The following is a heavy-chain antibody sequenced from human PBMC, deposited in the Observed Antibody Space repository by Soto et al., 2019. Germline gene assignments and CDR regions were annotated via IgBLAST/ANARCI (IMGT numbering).Heavy chain of an antibody. V-gene: IGHV6-1*01. Sequence: PSQTLSLTWAISGDSVSSNSAAWNWIRQSPSRGLEWLGRTYYRSKWFNEYALSVKSRISINADTSKNQFSLQLSSVTLEDTAVYYCVRDGDGSGRTDFQYWGQGTLVTVSS. CDR3: VRDGDGSGRTDFQY. CDR2: TYYRSKWFN. J-gene: IGHJ4*02. CDR1: GDSVSSNSAA. D-gene: IGHD3-3*01.